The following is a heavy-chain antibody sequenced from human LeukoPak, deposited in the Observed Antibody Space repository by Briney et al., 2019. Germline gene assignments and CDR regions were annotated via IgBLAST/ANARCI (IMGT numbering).Heavy chain of an antibody. V-gene: IGHV1-2*06. CDR3: ARVDIGY. D-gene: IGHD5-12*01. CDR1: GYSFTDNY. CDR2: INTNSGGT. J-gene: IGHJ4*02. Sequence: ASVKVSCKAYGYSFTDNYMHWVRQALGQGLEWMGRINTNSGGTNYAQRFQGRVTMTRDTSISTVYMELRRLRSDDTAVYYCARVDIGYWGQGTLVTVSS.